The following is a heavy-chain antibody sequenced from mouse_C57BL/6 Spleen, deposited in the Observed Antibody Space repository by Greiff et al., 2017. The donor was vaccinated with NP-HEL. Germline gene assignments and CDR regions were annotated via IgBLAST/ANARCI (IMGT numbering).Heavy chain of an antibody. J-gene: IGHJ2*01. D-gene: IGHD1-1*01. CDR2: ISGGGGNT. V-gene: IGHV5-9*01. CDR1: GFTFSSYT. CDR3: ARPHYYGSSYEDYFDY. Sequence: EVQGVESGGGLVKPGGSLKLSCAASGFTFSSYTMSWVRQTPEKRLEWVATISGGGGNTYYPDSVKGRFTISRDNAKNTLYLQMSSLRSEDTALYDCARPHYYGSSYEDYFDYWGQGTTLTVSS.